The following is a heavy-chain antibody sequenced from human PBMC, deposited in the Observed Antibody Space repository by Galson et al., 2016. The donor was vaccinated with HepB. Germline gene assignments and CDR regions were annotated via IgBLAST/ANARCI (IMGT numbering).Heavy chain of an antibody. V-gene: IGHV3-30-3*01. CDR1: GFTFSSYP. J-gene: IGHJ4*02. CDR3: ARIYYDYVWGSYRESHFDY. Sequence: SLRLSCAASGFTFSSYPMHWVRQAPGKGLEWVASISRDGNNKYYTDSVRGRFTISRDNSKNTLYLQMNSLRAEDTALYYCARIYYDYVWGSYRESHFDYWGQGTLVTVSS. CDR2: ISRDGNNK. D-gene: IGHD3-16*02.